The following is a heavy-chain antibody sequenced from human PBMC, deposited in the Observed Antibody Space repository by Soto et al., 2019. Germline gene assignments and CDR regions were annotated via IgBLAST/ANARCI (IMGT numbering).Heavy chain of an antibody. CDR2: IRSKTNSYAT. CDR3: TRQTDAVQWLVVPTDYNFDY. D-gene: IGHD6-19*01. CDR1: WFTFGGSA. V-gene: IGHV3-73*01. J-gene: IGHJ4*02. Sequence: VGSLRLSCAASWFTFGGSAMHWVRQASGKGLEWVGHIRSKTNSYATAYAESVKGRFTISRDDSTNTAYLQMNSLKTEDTAVYFCTRQTDAVQWLVVPTDYNFDYWGQGTLVTVSS.